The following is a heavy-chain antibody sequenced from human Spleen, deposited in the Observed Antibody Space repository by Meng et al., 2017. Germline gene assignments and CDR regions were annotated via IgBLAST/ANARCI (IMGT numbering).Heavy chain of an antibody. V-gene: IGHV4-38-2*02. CDR3: AREGSGYYHALDYFDY. J-gene: IGHJ4*02. CDR2: IYHSGST. D-gene: IGHD3-22*01. Sequence: SETLSLTCAVSGYSISSGYYWGWIRQPPGKGLEWIGSIYHSGSTYYNPSLKSRVTISVDTSKNQFSLKLSSVTAADTAVYYCAREGSGYYHALDYFDYWGQGTLVTVSS. CDR1: GYSISSGYY.